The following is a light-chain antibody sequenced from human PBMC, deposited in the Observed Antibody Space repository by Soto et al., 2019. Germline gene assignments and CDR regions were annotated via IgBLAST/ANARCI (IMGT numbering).Light chain of an antibody. CDR3: QQYNDWSPLT. V-gene: IGKV3-15*01. CDR1: QSVSSN. Sequence: EIVMTQSPVTVSMSPGERATLSCRASQSVSSNLAWYQQKPGQAPRLLIYGASTRATGIPARFSGSGSGTEFSLTISSLQSEDFAVYYCQQYNDWSPLTFGGGTKVDI. J-gene: IGKJ4*01. CDR2: GAS.